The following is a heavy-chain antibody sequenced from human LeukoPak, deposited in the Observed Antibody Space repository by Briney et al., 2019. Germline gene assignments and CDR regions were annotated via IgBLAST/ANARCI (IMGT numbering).Heavy chain of an antibody. D-gene: IGHD1-26*01. CDR1: GFTFSSYW. Sequence: GGSLRLSCAAPGFTFSSYWMHWVRQAPGKGLVWVSRINSDGSSTSYADSVKGRFTISRDNAKNTLYLQMNSLRAEDTAVYYCARDGRDFPFDYWGQGTLVTVSS. V-gene: IGHV3-74*01. CDR2: INSDGSST. CDR3: ARDGRDFPFDY. J-gene: IGHJ4*02.